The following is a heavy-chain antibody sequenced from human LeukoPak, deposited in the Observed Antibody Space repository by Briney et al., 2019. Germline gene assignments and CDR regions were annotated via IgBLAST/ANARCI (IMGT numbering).Heavy chain of an antibody. Sequence: PGRSLRLSCAASGFIFSSYAVHWVRQATGKALEWVAVISSDGRHIFYADSVKGRFTISRDNSKNTLYLQMNSLRAEDTALYLCARCGGTCSLPSTSAMDVWGQGTTVTVS. CDR1: GFIFSSYA. J-gene: IGHJ6*02. CDR3: ARCGGTCSLPSTSAMDV. CDR2: ISSDGRHI. D-gene: IGHD2-21*01. V-gene: IGHV3-30*04.